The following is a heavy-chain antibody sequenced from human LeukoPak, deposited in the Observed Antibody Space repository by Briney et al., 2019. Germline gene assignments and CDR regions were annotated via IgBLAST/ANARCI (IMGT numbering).Heavy chain of an antibody. CDR2: IYYSGST. CDR3: AREDACSSTSCYTNNWFDP. CDR1: GGSISSYY. D-gene: IGHD2-2*01. Sequence: SETLSLTCTVSGGSISSYYWSWIRQPPGKGLEWIGYIYYSGSTSHNPSLKSRVTISVDTSENQFSLKLSSVTAAETAVYYCAREDACSSTSCYTNNWFDPWGQGILVTVSS. J-gene: IGHJ5*02. V-gene: IGHV4-59*01.